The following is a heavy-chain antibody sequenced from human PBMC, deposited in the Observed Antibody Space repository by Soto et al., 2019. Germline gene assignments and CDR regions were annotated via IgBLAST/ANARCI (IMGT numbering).Heavy chain of an antibody. CDR2: ISSSGTSA. CDR1: GFTFSAVY. CDR3: ARDRGAVTGQYFDY. D-gene: IGHD6-19*01. V-gene: IGHV3-11*05. J-gene: IGHJ4*02. Sequence: QVQLEESGGGLVKPGGSLRLSCAASGFTFSAVYMSWIRQAPNKGLEYISYISSSGTSANYADSVKGRFTISRDNAKNSLYLQMTSLRAEDTAVYYFARDRGAVTGQYFDYWGQGALVTVSS.